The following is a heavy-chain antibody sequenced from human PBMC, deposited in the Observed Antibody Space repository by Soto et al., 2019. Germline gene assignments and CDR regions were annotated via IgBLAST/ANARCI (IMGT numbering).Heavy chain of an antibody. D-gene: IGHD3-22*01. J-gene: IGHJ5*02. V-gene: IGHV5-51*01. Sequence: HGESLKISCRTSGYKFTSYWIAWVRQMPGKGLEWMGIIFPSDSDTRYSPSFQGQVTISADRSTSTVFLQWASLKASDTAVYFCPRKDKSGYFNWFDPWGQGTLVPVSS. CDR1: GYKFTSYW. CDR3: PRKDKSGYFNWFDP. CDR2: IFPSDSDT.